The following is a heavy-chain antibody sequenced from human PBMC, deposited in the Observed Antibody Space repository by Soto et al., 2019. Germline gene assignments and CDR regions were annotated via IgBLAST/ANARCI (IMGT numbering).Heavy chain of an antibody. CDR1: GGSISSPNFY. D-gene: IGHD3-10*01. J-gene: IGHJ1*01. V-gene: IGHV4-31*03. CDR2: IYYNGTT. Sequence: ESGPGLVKPAQTLSLTCTVSGGSISSPNFYWSWIRQHPGKGLEWIGHIYYNGTTYYNPSLXSRVTISVDTSKNKFSLKLSSVTAADTAVYYCAREPRLVIWFGELHHWGRGTLVTVSS. CDR3: AREPRLVIWFGELHH.